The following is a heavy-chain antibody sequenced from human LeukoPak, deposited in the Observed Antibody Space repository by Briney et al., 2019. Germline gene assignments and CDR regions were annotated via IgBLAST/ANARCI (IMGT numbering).Heavy chain of an antibody. Sequence: ASVRVSCMASGYTFTGYYMHWVRQAPGQGLEWMGGIITVFGTANYTQKLQGRVTITADKSTSTAYMEPSSLRSEDTAVYYCARLGITMVRGVTDYWGQGTLVTVSS. V-gene: IGHV1-69*06. D-gene: IGHD3-10*01. CDR1: GYTFTGYY. CDR3: ARLGITMVRGVTDY. J-gene: IGHJ4*02. CDR2: IITVFGTA.